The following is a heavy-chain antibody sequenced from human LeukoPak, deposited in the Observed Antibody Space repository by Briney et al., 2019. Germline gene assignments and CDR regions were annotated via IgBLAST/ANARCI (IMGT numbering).Heavy chain of an antibody. V-gene: IGHV1-69*05. CDR2: IIPIFGTA. Sequence: SVKVSCKASGGTFSSYAISWVRQAPGQGLEWMGGIIPIFGTANYAQKFQGRVTITTDESTSTAYMELSSLRSEDTAVYYCASTNTAMVTTYDHWGQGTLVTVSS. J-gene: IGHJ4*02. CDR3: ASTNTAMVTTYDH. CDR1: GGTFSSYA. D-gene: IGHD5-18*01.